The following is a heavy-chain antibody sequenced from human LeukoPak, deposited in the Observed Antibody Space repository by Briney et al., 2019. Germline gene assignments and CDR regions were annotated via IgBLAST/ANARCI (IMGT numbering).Heavy chain of an antibody. Sequence: SETLSLTCAVYGGSFSGYYWSWIRQPPGKGLEWIGEINHSGSTNYNPPLKSRVTISVDTSKNQFSLKLSSVTAADTAVYYCAGGPGDFWSGRNWFDPWGQGTLVTVSS. J-gene: IGHJ5*02. CDR3: AGGPGDFWSGRNWFDP. V-gene: IGHV4-34*01. CDR2: INHSGST. CDR1: GGSFSGYY. D-gene: IGHD3-3*01.